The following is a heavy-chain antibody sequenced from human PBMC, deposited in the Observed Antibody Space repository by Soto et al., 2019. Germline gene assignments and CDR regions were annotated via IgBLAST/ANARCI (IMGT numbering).Heavy chain of an antibody. CDR2: IYWDDDE. CDR1: GFSLNTSGVG. Sequence: QITLKESGPTLVKPTQTLTLTCTFSGFSLNTSGVGVGWIRQPPGKALEWLALIYWDDDERYNPSLNNRLTLTKGTSKNQVVLTMTNMDPVDTATYYCAHRRGYDILTGINFDYWGQGTLVTVSS. V-gene: IGHV2-5*02. J-gene: IGHJ4*02. CDR3: AHRRGYDILTGINFDY. D-gene: IGHD3-9*01.